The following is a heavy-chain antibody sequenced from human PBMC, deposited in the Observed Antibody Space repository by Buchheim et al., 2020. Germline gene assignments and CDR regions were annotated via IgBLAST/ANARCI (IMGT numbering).Heavy chain of an antibody. CDR2: ISYDGSNK. CDR1: GFTFSSYG. J-gene: IGHJ4*02. V-gene: IGHV3-30*18. D-gene: IGHD1-26*01. Sequence: QVQLVESGGGVVQPGRSLRLSCAASGFTFSSYGMHWVRQAPGKGLEWVAVISYDGSNKYYADSVKGRFTISRDNSKNTLYLQMNSLRAEDTAVYYCAKDRQVGATIIDYWGQGTL. CDR3: AKDRQVGATIIDY.